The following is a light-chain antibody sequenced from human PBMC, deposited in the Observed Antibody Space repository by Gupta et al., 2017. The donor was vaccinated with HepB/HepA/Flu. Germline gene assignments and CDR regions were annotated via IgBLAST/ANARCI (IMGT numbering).Light chain of an antibody. CDR2: WAS. V-gene: IGKV4-1*01. J-gene: IGKJ1*01. CDR1: QSVLYSSDNKNY. Sequence: DIVMTQSPDSLAVSLGERATINCKSSQSVLYSSDNKNYLAWYQQKPGQSPKLLIYWASTRESGIPDRFSGSGSETDFTLTISSLQAEDVAVYYCQQVYLTPWTFGQGTKLEIK. CDR3: QQVYLTPWT.